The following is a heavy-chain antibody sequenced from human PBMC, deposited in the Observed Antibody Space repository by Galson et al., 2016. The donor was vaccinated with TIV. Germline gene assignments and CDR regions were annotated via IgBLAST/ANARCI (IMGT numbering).Heavy chain of an antibody. CDR2: ISGSGGIT. J-gene: IGHJ3*02. CDR1: GFTFSDYG. V-gene: IGHV3-23*01. Sequence: SLRLSCAASGFTFSDYGMHWVRQAPGKGLEWVSGISGSGGITYFADSVKGRFTISRDNSMNTLYLQLNSLRAEDTAVYYCAKRRNYGGDSFENWGQGTMVTVSS. D-gene: IGHD4-23*01. CDR3: AKRRNYGGDSFEN.